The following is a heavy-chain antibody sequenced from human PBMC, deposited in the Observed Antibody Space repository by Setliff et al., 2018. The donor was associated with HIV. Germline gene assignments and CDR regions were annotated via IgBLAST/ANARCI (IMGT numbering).Heavy chain of an antibody. CDR1: GGALSTYA. Sequence: SVKVSCKASGGALSTYAINWVRQAPGQGLEWVGGIIPVFGTANYAQKLEGRVTITADESTSTAYMELSGLSSEDTAVYYCARAAYYDSRDFSDYYYMDVWAQGPRSPSP. CDR3: ARAAYYDSRDFSDYYYMDV. D-gene: IGHD3-22*01. J-gene: IGHJ6*03. CDR2: IIPVFGTA. V-gene: IGHV1-69*13.